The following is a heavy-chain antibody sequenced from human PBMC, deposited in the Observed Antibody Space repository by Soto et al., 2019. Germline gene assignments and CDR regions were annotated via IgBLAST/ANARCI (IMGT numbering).Heavy chain of an antibody. D-gene: IGHD3-16*01. V-gene: IGHV3-23*01. CDR2: IGGSGGGT. CDR1: GFTFSSYA. CDR3: VTWGGIEGRNFDY. Sequence: GGSLRLSCAASGFTFSSYAMSWVRQAPGKGLEWVSTIGGSGGGTYYADSVKDRFTISRDNSKNTLFLQMSSLRAEDTAVYYCVTWGGIEGRNFDYWGQGTLVTVSS. J-gene: IGHJ4*02.